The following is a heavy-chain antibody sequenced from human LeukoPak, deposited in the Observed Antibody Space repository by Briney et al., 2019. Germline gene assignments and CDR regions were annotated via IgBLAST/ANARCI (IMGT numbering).Heavy chain of an antibody. V-gene: IGHV1-18*01. CDR2: ISAHNGNT. J-gene: IGHJ4*02. CDR3: ARTEINTAMVPFDY. D-gene: IGHD5-18*01. CDR1: GYTFTSYG. Sequence: GASVKVSCKASGYTFTSYGISWVRQAPGQGLEWMGWISAHNGNTNYAQKLQGRVTMTTDTSTSTAYMELRSLRSDDTAVYYCARTEINTAMVPFDYWGQGTLVTVSS.